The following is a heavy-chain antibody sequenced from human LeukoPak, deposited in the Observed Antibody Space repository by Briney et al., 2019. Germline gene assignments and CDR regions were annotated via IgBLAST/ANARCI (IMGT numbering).Heavy chain of an antibody. V-gene: IGHV4-39*01. D-gene: IGHD6-19*01. CDR1: DGSISSSSYY. J-gene: IGHJ3*02. CDR2: IYYSGST. CDR3: ASLPVAGIANNDAFDI. Sequence: SETLSLTCTVSDGSISSSSYYWGWIRQPPGKGLEWIGSIYYSGSTYYNPSLKSRVTISVDTSKNQFSLKLSSVTAADTAAYYCASLPVAGIANNDAFDIWGQGTMVTVSS.